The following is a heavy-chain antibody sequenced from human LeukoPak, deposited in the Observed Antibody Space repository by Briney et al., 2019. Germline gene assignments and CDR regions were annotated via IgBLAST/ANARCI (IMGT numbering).Heavy chain of an antibody. V-gene: IGHV7-4-1*02. J-gene: IGHJ3*02. CDR3: ARRYCTNGVCFPGAFDI. CDR2: INTNTGNP. Sequence: ASVKVSCKASGYTFTSYAMNWVRQAPGQGLEWMGWINTNTGNPTYAQGFTGRFVFSLDTSVSTAYPQISSLKAEDTAVYYCARRYCTNGVCFPGAFDIWGQGTMVTVSS. D-gene: IGHD2-8*01. CDR1: GYTFTSYA.